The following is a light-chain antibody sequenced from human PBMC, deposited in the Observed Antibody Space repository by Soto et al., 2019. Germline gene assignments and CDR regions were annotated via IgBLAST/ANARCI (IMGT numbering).Light chain of an antibody. CDR1: QSVSSN. CDR3: QQYNNWFWT. V-gene: IGKV3-15*01. CDR2: GAS. J-gene: IGKJ1*01. Sequence: EIVMTQSQATLSVSPGERAALSCRASQSVSSNLAWYQQKPGQAPRLLIYGASTRATGIPARFSGSGSGTEFTLTISSLQSEDFAVYYCQQYNNWFWTFGQGTKVDTK.